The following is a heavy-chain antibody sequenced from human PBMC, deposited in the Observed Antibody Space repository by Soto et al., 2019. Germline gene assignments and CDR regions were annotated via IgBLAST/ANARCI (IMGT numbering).Heavy chain of an antibody. Sequence: ASVKVSCKAPGYTFTGYYIHWVRQAPGQGLEWMGWINPNSGGINYAQKFQGRVTMTRDTSISTAYMELSRLRSDDTAVYYCARAQRVVVPAASFDYWGQGSLVTVSS. J-gene: IGHJ4*02. D-gene: IGHD2-2*01. CDR3: ARAQRVVVPAASFDY. V-gene: IGHV1-2*02. CDR1: GYTFTGYY. CDR2: INPNSGGI.